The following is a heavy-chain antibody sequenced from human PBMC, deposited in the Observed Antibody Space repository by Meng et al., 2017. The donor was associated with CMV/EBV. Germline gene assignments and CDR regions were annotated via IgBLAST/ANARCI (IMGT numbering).Heavy chain of an antibody. CDR2: INAGNGDT. CDR3: ARTRTYCASTSCYTGGYYFDY. J-gene: IGHJ4*02. D-gene: IGHD2-2*02. Sequence: YSIHWVRQAHGQRLEWMGWINAGNGDTKSSQKFQGRLTITRDSSASTVYMELSSVRFEDTAVYYCARTRTYCASTSCYTGGYYFDYWGQGTLVTVSS. V-gene: IGHV1-3*01. CDR1: YS.